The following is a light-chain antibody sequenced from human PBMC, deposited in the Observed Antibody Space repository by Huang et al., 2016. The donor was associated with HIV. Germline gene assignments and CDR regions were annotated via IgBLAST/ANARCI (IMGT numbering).Light chain of an antibody. CDR3: QQSFNTPRT. J-gene: IGKJ1*01. Sequence: DIQMTQSPSSLSASVGDRVTITCRSSHSISSYFNWYQQKSGKAPKLLIYAASNLQSGVPSRFSGSGSGTDFTLTISSLQPEDFATYYCQQSFNTPRTFGQGTKVEIK. CDR1: HSISSY. CDR2: AAS. V-gene: IGKV1-39*01.